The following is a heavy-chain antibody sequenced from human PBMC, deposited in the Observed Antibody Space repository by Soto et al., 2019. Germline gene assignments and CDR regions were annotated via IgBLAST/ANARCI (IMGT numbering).Heavy chain of an antibody. Sequence: SETLSLTCAVSGDSISSGYYWSWIRQPPEKGLEWIGEINHSGSTNYNPSLKSRVTISVDTSKNQFSLKLSSVTAADTAVYYCARDRAAATYYYYGMDVWGQGTTVTVSS. D-gene: IGHD6-13*01. V-gene: IGHV4-34*01. J-gene: IGHJ6*02. CDR2: INHSGST. CDR1: GDSISSGYY. CDR3: ARDRAAATYYYYGMDV.